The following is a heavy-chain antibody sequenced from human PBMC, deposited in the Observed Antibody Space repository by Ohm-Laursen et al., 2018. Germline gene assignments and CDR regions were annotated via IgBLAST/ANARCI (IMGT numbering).Heavy chain of an antibody. Sequence: SLRLSCAASGFTFSSYAMSWVRQAPGKGLEWVSAISGSGGSTYYADSVKGRFSISRDNSKNTLDLQMNGLRAEDTAVYYCAKGPFIAVAGSNYFFDYWGQGTLVTVSS. CDR3: AKGPFIAVAGSNYFFDY. CDR1: GFTFSSYA. J-gene: IGHJ4*02. CDR2: ISGSGGST. D-gene: IGHD6-19*01. V-gene: IGHV3-23*01.